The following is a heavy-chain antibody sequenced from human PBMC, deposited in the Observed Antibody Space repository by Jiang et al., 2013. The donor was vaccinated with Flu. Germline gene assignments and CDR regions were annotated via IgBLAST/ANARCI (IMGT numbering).Heavy chain of an antibody. CDR1: GFTFRNYA. V-gene: IGHV3-23*01. J-gene: IGHJ4*02. CDR2: ISGSGDHT. Sequence: QTGGSLRLSCATSGFTFRNYAMNWVRQAPGKALEWVSVISGSGDHTDYAESVKGRFTISRDNSKNTVFLEMKSLSAEDTAVYYCAKDIGYLSPTSFDYWGQGNLVTVSS. CDR3: AKDIGYLSPTSFDY. D-gene: IGHD2-2*03.